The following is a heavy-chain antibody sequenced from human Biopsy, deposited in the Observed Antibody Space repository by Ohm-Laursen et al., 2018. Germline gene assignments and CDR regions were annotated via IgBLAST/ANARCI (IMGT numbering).Heavy chain of an antibody. V-gene: IGHV4-59*08. CDR3: ARLSTLFGVADFTDD. D-gene: IGHD3-3*01. J-gene: IGHJ4*02. CDR2: ISNSRTT. Sequence: TLSLTCTLSGASVRSHFLTWIRQPPGKGLQWIGSISNSRTTKSSPSLKSRVNISLHTSKNQLSLKLTSVTAADTAVYYCARLSTLFGVADFTDDWGQGTLVTVSS. CDR1: GASVRSHF.